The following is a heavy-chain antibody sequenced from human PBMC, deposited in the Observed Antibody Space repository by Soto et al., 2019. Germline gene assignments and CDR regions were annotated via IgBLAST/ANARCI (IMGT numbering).Heavy chain of an antibody. Sequence: QVQLVESGGGVVQPGRSLRLSCAASGFIFNEYGMHWVRQAPGKGLEGVAVIWYDGSNKYYADSVKGRFTFSRDNSKNTMSLQMISLRVEDTAIYYCARWGCSGSNCNLNQRSFDLWGQGTLVTVSS. J-gene: IGHJ4*02. CDR2: IWYDGSNK. CDR1: GFIFNEYG. V-gene: IGHV3-33*01. D-gene: IGHD2-15*01. CDR3: ARWGCSGSNCNLNQRSFDL.